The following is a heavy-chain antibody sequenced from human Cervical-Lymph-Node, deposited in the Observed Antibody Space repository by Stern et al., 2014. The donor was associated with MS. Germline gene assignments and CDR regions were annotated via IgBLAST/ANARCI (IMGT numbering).Heavy chain of an antibody. CDR3: ARQPDYDILTGPNWFDP. V-gene: IGHV1-69*01. Sequence: VQLVESGAEVKKPGSSVKVSCKASGGTFSSYAISWVRQAPGQGLEWMGGIIPIFGTANYAQKFQGRVTINADASTRPAYMELSSLRSEDTAVYYCARQPDYDILTGPNWFDPWGQGTLVTVSS. J-gene: IGHJ5*02. CDR2: IIPIFGTA. CDR1: GGTFSSYA. D-gene: IGHD3-9*01.